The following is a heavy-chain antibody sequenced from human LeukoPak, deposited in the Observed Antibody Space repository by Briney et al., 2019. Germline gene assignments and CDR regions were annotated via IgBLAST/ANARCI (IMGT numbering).Heavy chain of an antibody. CDR1: GFTVSSNY. J-gene: IGHJ4*02. Sequence: GGSLRLSCAASGFTVSSNYMSWVRQAPGKGLEWVSVIYSGGSTYYADSVKGRFTISRDNSKNTLYLQMNSLRAEDTAVYYCAKKSSYDFWSGLIDYWGQGTLVTVSS. V-gene: IGHV3-66*01. D-gene: IGHD3-3*01. CDR3: AKKSSYDFWSGLIDY. CDR2: IYSGGST.